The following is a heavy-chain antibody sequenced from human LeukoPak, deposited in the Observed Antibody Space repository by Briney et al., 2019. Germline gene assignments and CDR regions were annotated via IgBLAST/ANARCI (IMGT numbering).Heavy chain of an antibody. J-gene: IGHJ6*03. CDR1: GYTFTGFY. V-gene: IGHV1-2*02. Sequence: RASVNVSCKTPGYTFTGFYMHWVRQAPGQGLEWMGWITPDRGGTNYAKKFQGRVTLTRDTSISTAYMELSSLRSDDTAVYYCAREAGGFMSGMDVWGKGTTVTVSS. CDR3: AREAGGFMSGMDV. D-gene: IGHD3-16*01. CDR2: ITPDRGGT.